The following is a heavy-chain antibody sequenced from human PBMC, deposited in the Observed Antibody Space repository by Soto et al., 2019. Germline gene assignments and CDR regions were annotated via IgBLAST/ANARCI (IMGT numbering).Heavy chain of an antibody. J-gene: IGHJ4*02. Sequence: GGSLRLSCSVSGFNFNSYAMHWVRQAPGKGLEYVSAISSNGGSTYYADSVKGRFTISRDNFKDTLYLQMSSLRSEDTAVYYCAKDHEGTCGSWGQGTLVTVS. D-gene: IGHD1-7*01. CDR1: GFNFNSYA. CDR2: ISSNGGST. V-gene: IGHV3-64D*08. CDR3: AKDHEGTCGS.